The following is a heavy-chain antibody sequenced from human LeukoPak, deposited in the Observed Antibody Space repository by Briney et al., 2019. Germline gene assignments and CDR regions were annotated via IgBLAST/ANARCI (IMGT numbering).Heavy chain of an antibody. CDR2: ITPGNSDT. CDR3: ATRISGAFY. D-gene: IGHD1-26*01. CDR1: GYSFTTYW. J-gene: IGHJ4*02. V-gene: IGHV5-51*01. Sequence: GESLKISCKGSGYSFTTYWIGWMGQMPGKGLEWMAIITPGNSDTKYSPSLQGQVTISADKSISTAYLQWSSLKASDSAIYYCATRISGAFYWGLGTLVTVSS.